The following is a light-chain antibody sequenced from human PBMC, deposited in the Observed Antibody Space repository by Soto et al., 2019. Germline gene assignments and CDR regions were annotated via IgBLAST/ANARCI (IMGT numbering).Light chain of an antibody. V-gene: IGLV2-11*01. J-gene: IGLJ2*01. CDR2: DVS. Sequence: QSALTQPRSVSGSPGQSVTISCTGTSSDVGGSNHVSWYQHHPGKAPKFMIYDVSKRPSGVPDRFSGSKSGNTASLTISGLQAEDEADYYCSSYAGSNVVVFGGGTKVTVL. CDR3: SSYAGSNVVV. CDR1: SSDVGGSNH.